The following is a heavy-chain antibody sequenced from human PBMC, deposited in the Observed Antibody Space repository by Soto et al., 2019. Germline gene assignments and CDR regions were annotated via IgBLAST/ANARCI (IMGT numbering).Heavy chain of an antibody. CDR3: ARHVKAAADRSVFDY. Sequence: LGESLKISCKGSGYSFTSYWISWVRQMPGKGLEWMGRIDPSDSYTNYSPSFQGHVTISADKSISTAYLQWSSLKASDTAMYYCARHVKAAADRSVFDYWGQGTLVTVSS. CDR2: IDPSDSYT. CDR1: GYSFTSYW. J-gene: IGHJ4*02. D-gene: IGHD6-13*01. V-gene: IGHV5-10-1*01.